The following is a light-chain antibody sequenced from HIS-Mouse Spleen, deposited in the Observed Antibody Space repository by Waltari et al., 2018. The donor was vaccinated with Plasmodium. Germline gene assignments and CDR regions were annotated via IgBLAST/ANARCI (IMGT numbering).Light chain of an antibody. CDR1: QSVSSSY. Sequence: EIVLTQSPGTLSLSPGERATLSCRASQSVSSSYLAWYQQKPGQAPRLLIYGATSRATGIPDMFSGSGSGTDFTLTISRLDPEDFAVYYCQQYGSSETFGQGTKVEIK. J-gene: IGKJ1*01. V-gene: IGKV3-20*01. CDR2: GAT. CDR3: QQYGSSET.